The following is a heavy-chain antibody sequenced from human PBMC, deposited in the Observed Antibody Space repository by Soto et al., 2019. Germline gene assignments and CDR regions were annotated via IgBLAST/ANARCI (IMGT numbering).Heavy chain of an antibody. V-gene: IGHV4-59*01. Sequence: QVQLQESGPGLVRPSETLSLTCTVSGGSISGYYWSWIRQPPGKGLEWIGYIYYSGTTSYNPSLNSRVTMSVDTSKNQLSLKVNSVTAADTAVYYCARASYYGSGATVVAYWGQGTLVTVSS. J-gene: IGHJ4*02. CDR3: ARASYYGSGATVVAY. D-gene: IGHD3-10*01. CDR2: IYYSGTT. CDR1: GGSISGYY.